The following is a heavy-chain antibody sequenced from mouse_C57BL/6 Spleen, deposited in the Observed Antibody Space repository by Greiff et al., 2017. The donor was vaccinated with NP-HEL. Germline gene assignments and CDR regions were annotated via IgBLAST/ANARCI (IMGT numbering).Heavy chain of an antibody. J-gene: IGHJ2*01. CDR1: GFNIKDYY. CDR3: TTGGAPYYFDY. Sequence: EVQLQQSGAELVRPGASVKLSCTASGFNIKDYYMHWVKQRPEQGLEWIGRIDPEDGDTEYAPKFQGKSTMTADTTSNTAYLQLSSLTSEDTAVYYCTTGGAPYYFDYWGKGTTLTVSS. V-gene: IGHV14-1*01. CDR2: IDPEDGDT.